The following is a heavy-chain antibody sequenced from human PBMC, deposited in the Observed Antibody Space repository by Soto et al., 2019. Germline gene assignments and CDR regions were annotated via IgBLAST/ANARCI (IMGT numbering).Heavy chain of an antibody. D-gene: IGHD6-25*01. CDR2: INPHSGDT. CDR3: ARQREPYISPSGSFGMDV. CDR1: GYSFINYY. Sequence: QVQLVQSGAELKKPGASVTVSCKSSGYSFINYYIHWVRQAPGQGLEWMGWINPHSGDTDYAKKCQGRFTITRDTSISTVFRELTRLTPDDTALNWCARQREPYISPSGSFGMDVWGQGTSVTVSS. J-gene: IGHJ6*02. V-gene: IGHV1-2*02.